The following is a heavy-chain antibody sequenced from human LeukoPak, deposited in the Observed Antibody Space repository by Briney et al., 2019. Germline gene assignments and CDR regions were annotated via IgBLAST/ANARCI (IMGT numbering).Heavy chain of an antibody. CDR3: ARDLAGAAYFDY. J-gene: IGHJ4*02. V-gene: IGHV4-31*03. CDR1: GGSLSSGGYY. CDR2: IYYSGST. D-gene: IGHD1-26*01. Sequence: SETLSPTCTVSGGSLSSGGYYWSWIGQHPGTGLEGIGYIYYSGSTYYNPSLKSRVTISVDTSKNQFSLKLSSVTAADTAVYYCARDLAGAAYFDYWGQETLVTVSS.